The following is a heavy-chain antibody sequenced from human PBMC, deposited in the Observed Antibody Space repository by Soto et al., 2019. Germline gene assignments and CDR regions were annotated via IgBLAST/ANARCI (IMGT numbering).Heavy chain of an antibody. CDR3: AWLWFGEAPRTGWFDP. V-gene: IGHV4-31*03. D-gene: IGHD3-10*01. CDR2: IYNSGST. CDR1: GGSISRGGYY. Sequence: QVQLQESGPGLVKPSQTLSLTCTVSGGSISRGGYYWGWIRQHPGKGLVWIGYIYNSGSTYYNPSLKRRVTISVDTPKNQLALKLSSRTAAVTAVYYCAWLWFGEAPRTGWFDPRGQGTLVTVSP. J-gene: IGHJ5*02.